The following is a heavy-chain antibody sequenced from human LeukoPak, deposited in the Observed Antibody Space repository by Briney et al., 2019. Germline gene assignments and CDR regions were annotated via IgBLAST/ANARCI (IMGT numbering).Heavy chain of an antibody. V-gene: IGHV3-23*01. Sequence: VQPGGSLTLSCAASGFTFSNYAMGWVRQAPGEGLRWVSSISGNGVTTYYADSVKGRFTISRDNTKNTLYLQMNSLRAEDTALYYCAKALYGGNTVWGQGTLVTVSS. D-gene: IGHD4-23*01. CDR3: AKALYGGNTV. J-gene: IGHJ4*02. CDR2: ISGNGVTT. CDR1: GFTFSNYA.